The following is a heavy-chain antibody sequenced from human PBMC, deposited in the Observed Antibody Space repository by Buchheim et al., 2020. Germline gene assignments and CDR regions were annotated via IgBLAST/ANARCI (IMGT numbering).Heavy chain of an antibody. J-gene: IGHJ4*02. D-gene: IGHD2-21*02. CDR1: GFTFSSCS. Sequence: EEQLVESGGGLVQPGGSLRLSCAASGFTFSSCSMNWVRQAPGKGLEWVSYISSSSGAIFYADSVKGRFTISRDNAKNSLYLQMNSLRDEDTAVYYGARSSSTYCGGDGYNLFEYWGQGTL. V-gene: IGHV3-48*02. CDR3: ARSSSTYCGGDGYNLFEY. CDR2: ISSSSGAI.